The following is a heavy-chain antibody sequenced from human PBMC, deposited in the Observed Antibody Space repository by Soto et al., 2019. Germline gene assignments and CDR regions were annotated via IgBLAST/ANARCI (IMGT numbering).Heavy chain of an antibody. J-gene: IGHJ4*02. Sequence: PGGSLRLSCADSAFPFSDSAMHWVRQAPGKGLEWVAIISFDGRNKYYADSVKGRFTISRDNSKNTLYLQMNSLRDEDTAIYYCARDRSSSVWFLDYWGQGTRVTVS. CDR1: AFPFSDSA. CDR3: ARDRSSSVWFLDY. V-gene: IGHV3-30-3*01. D-gene: IGHD6-19*01. CDR2: ISFDGRNK.